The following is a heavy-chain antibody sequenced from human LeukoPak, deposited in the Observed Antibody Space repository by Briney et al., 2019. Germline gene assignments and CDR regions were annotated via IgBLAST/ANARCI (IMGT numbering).Heavy chain of an antibody. Sequence: PAETLSLTCTASGVSISSYYWSWVRQPPGKGLEWVAYMDYSGSTFYNPSLKSRVTTSVDTSKTQYSLKGGSVTAADTAVNYWARHGREYTFDYGGQGTLVTVS. J-gene: IGHJ4*02. CDR3: ARHGREYTFDY. CDR2: MDYSGST. D-gene: IGHD3-10*01. V-gene: IGHV4-59*08. CDR1: GVSISSYY.